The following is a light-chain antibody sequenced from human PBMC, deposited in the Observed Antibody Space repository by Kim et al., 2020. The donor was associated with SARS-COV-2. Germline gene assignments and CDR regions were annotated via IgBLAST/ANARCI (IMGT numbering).Light chain of an antibody. Sequence: PGERVTLSCRASQSVGSNLAWYQQKPGQIPRLLIYDRSTRASGIPARFSGSGSATDFTLTISSLQSEDFAVYYCQQYSNRPPMYTFGQGTKVDIK. CDR2: DRS. J-gene: IGKJ2*01. CDR1: QSVGSN. CDR3: QQYSNRPPMYT. V-gene: IGKV3-15*01.